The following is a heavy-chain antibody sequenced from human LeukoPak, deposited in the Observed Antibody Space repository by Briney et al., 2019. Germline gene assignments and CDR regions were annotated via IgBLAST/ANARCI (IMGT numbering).Heavy chain of an antibody. D-gene: IGHD3-22*01. J-gene: IGHJ4*02. Sequence: RSGGSLRLSCAASGFTFSSYAMSWVRQAPGKGLEWVSVIYSGGSTYYADSVKGRFTISRDNSKNTLYLQMNSLRAEDTAVYYCARETYYYDSSGYPDYWGQGTLVTVSS. CDR2: IYSGGST. V-gene: IGHV3-66*01. CDR3: ARETYYYDSSGYPDY. CDR1: GFTFSSYA.